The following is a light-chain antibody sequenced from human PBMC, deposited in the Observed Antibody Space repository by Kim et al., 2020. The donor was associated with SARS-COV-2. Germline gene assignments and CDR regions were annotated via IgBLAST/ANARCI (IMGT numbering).Light chain of an antibody. V-gene: IGLV7-43*01. CDR2: STS. CDR3: LLYYGATLPRI. CDR1: TGAVTGTHY. J-gene: IGLJ2*01. Sequence: GTITLTCASRTGAVTGTHYTNWFQQKPGQPPRALIYSTSNRHSWTPARFSGSLLGGKAALTLSGVQPEDEATYYCLLYYGATLPRIFGGGTQLTVL.